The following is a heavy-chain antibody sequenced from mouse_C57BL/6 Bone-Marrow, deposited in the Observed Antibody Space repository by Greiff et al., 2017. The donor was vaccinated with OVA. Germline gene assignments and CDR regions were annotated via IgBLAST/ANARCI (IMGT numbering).Heavy chain of an antibody. V-gene: IGHV7-1*01. D-gene: IGHD2-3*01. CDR3: ARDARGGYYDYYAMDY. J-gene: IGHJ4*01. Sequence: EVHLVESGGGLVQSGRSLRLSCATSGFTFSDFYMEWVRQAPGKGLEWIAASRNKANDYTTEYSASVKGRFIVSRDTSQSILYLQMNALRAEDTAIYYCARDARGGYYDYYAMDYWGQGTSVTVSS. CDR2: SRNKANDYTT. CDR1: GFTFSDFY.